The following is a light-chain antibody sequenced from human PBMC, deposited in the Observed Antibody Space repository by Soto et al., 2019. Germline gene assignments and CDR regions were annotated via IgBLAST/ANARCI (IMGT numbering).Light chain of an antibody. CDR3: QQYNNWPPVT. CDR2: GAS. J-gene: IGKJ4*01. CDR1: QSVSSD. Sequence: EIVMTQSPATLSVSPGERATLSCRASQSVSSDLAWYQQKPGRTPRLLIYGASTRATGISARISGSGSGTEFTLTISSLQSEDFAVYYCQQYNNWPPVTFGGGTKVEIK. V-gene: IGKV3-15*01.